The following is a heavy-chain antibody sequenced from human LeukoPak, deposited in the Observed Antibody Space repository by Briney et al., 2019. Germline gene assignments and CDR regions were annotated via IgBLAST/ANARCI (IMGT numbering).Heavy chain of an antibody. D-gene: IGHD3-22*01. CDR3: ARGTYYYDSSGSYPDY. V-gene: IGHV4-31*03. CDR1: GGSISSGGYY. CDR2: IYYSGST. Sequence: TLSLTCTVSGGSISSGGYYWSWIRQHPGKGLEWIGYIYYSGSTYYNPSLKSRVTISVDTSKNQFSLKLSSVTAADTAVYYCARGTYYYDSSGSYPDYWGQGTLVTVSS. J-gene: IGHJ4*02.